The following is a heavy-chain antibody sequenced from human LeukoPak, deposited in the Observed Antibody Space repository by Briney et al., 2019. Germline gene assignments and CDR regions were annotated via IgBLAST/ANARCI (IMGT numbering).Heavy chain of an antibody. D-gene: IGHD2-15*01. CDR3: ARDIIGYCSGGSCYSPWYFDL. Sequence: KTSETLSLTCAVYGGSFSGYYWSWIRQPPGKGLEWIGEINHSGSTNYNPSLKSRVTISVDTSKNQFSLKLSSVTAADTAVYYCARDIIGYCSGGSCYSPWYFDLWGRGTLVTVSS. V-gene: IGHV4-34*01. CDR2: INHSGST. CDR1: GGSFSGYY. J-gene: IGHJ2*01.